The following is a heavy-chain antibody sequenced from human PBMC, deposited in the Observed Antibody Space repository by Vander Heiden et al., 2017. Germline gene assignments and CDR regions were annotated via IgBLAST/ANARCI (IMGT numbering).Heavy chain of an antibody. D-gene: IGHD3-9*01. CDR1: GDPISSFY. CDR3: ARGYDILNGHCDY. CDR2: IDYSGST. Sequence: VQLPESGPGLVQPSDTLSVTCTVSGDPISSFYCSWIRQYTGKGLEWIGYIDYSGSTNYNPTLKSRVTIAIDTSKNQFSLQLTSVTAADTAVYDCARGYDILNGHCDYWGQGARGTVSS. V-gene: IGHV4-59*07. J-gene: IGHJ4*02.